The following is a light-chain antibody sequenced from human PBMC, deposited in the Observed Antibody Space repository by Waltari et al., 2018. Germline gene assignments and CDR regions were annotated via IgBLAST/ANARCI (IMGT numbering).Light chain of an antibody. CDR2: KAS. Sequence: IQVTQSPSTLSASVGDRVNITCRTSESVNRQLAWYQQKPGRAPNLLIYKASTLETGAPSKFSGSGSGTEFSLTITNLQRDDFATYFCQHYDSYQYAFGPGTKLEIK. V-gene: IGKV1-5*03. J-gene: IGKJ2*01. CDR3: QHYDSYQYA. CDR1: ESVNRQ.